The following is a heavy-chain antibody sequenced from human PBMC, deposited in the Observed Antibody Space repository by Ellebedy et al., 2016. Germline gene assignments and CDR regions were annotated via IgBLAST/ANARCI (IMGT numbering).Heavy chain of an antibody. V-gene: IGHV3-72*01. D-gene: IGHD1-26*01. CDR1: GFIFSDHY. Sequence: GGSLRLXCAASGFIFSDHYMDWVRQAPGKGLEWIGRARNKAKSYTTEYAASVKGRFTISRDDSKNSLYLQMNSLKTEDTALYYCARGASGTYTSYYYGLDVWGQGTTVTVSS. J-gene: IGHJ6*02. CDR2: ARNKAKSYTT. CDR3: ARGASGTYTSYYYGLDV.